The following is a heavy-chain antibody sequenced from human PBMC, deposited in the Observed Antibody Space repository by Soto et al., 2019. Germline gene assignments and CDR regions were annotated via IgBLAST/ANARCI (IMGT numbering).Heavy chain of an antibody. CDR2: ISGGGTTI. CDR1: GFRFSDHY. CDR3: ASDPYYYASGF. J-gene: IGHJ4*02. V-gene: IGHV3-11*01. Sequence: GGSLRLSCAASGFRFSDHYMTWIRQAPGKGLEWVSKISGGGTTICYADSVKGRFTVSRDNAKNSLYLQMNSLRAEDTAVYYCASDPYYYASGFWGQGTLVTVSS. D-gene: IGHD3-10*01.